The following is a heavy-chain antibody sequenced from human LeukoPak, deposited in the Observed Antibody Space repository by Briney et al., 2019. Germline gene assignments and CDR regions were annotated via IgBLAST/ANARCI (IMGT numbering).Heavy chain of an antibody. Sequence: GASVTVSFKASGYTFTSYAMHWVRQAPGQRLEWMGWINAGNGNTKYSQKFQGRVTITRDTSASTAYMELSSLRSEDTAVYYCARGGWNWNEGLDYWGQGTLVTVS. V-gene: IGHV1-3*01. CDR1: GYTFTSYA. J-gene: IGHJ4*02. D-gene: IGHD1-1*01. CDR2: INAGNGNT. CDR3: ARGGWNWNEGLDY.